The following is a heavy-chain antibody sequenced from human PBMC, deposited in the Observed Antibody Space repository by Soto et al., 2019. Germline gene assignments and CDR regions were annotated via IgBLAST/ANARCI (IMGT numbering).Heavy chain of an antibody. J-gene: IGHJ6*03. V-gene: IGHV6-1*01. CDR3: ARDHYDILTGSYYYYMDV. CDR2: TYYRSKWYN. D-gene: IGHD3-9*01. CDR1: GDSVSSNSAA. Sequence: SQTLSLTCAISGDSVSSNSAAWNWIRQSPSRGLEWLGRTYYRSKWYNDYAVSVKSRITINPDTSKNQFSLQLNSVTPEDTAVYYCARDHYDILTGSYYYYMDVWGKGTTVTVSS.